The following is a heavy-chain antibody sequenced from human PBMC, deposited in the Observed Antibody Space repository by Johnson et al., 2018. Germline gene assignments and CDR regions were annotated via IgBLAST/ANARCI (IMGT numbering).Heavy chain of an antibody. CDR1: GGSISSYY. CDR2: IYYSGST. Sequence: QVQLQESGPGLVKPSETLSLTCTVSGGSISSYYWSWIRQPPGKGLEWIGYIYYSGSTNYNPSLKSRVTISVDTSKNQFALKLSAVTAADTAVYYCARDHSSSSDYYYGMDVWGQGTTVTVSS. V-gene: IGHV4-59*01. CDR3: ARDHSSSSDYYYGMDV. J-gene: IGHJ6*02. D-gene: IGHD6-6*01.